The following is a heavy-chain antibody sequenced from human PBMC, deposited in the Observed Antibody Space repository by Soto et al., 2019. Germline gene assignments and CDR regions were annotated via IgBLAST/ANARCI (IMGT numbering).Heavy chain of an antibody. Sequence: ASVKVSCKASGYTFTSYYMHWVRQAPGQGLEWMGIINPSGGSTSYARKFQGRVTMTRDTSTSTVYMELSSLRSEDTAVYYCARDTGGAMVTSYYYYGMDVWGQGTTVTVSS. CDR1: GYTFTSYY. CDR3: ARDTGGAMVTSYYYYGMDV. J-gene: IGHJ6*02. CDR2: INPSGGST. D-gene: IGHD5-18*01. V-gene: IGHV1-46*01.